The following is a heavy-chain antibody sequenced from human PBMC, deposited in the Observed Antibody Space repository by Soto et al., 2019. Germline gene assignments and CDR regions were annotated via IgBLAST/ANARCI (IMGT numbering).Heavy chain of an antibody. D-gene: IGHD3-22*01. CDR3: ARVRVDYYDSSGYYLFDY. CDR2: IYHSGST. V-gene: IGHV4-30-2*01. J-gene: IGHJ4*02. CDR1: GGSISSGGYS. Sequence: ASETLSLTCAVSGGSISSGGYSWSWIRQPPGKGLEWIGYIYHSGSTYYNPSLKSRDTISVDRSKNQFSLKLSSVTAADTAVYYCARVRVDYYDSSGYYLFDYWGQGTLVTVSS.